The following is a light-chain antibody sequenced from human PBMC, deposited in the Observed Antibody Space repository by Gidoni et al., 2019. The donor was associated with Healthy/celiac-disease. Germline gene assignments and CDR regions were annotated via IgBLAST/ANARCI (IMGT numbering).Light chain of an antibody. CDR1: QSVSSSY. CDR2: GAS. V-gene: IGKV3-20*01. J-gene: IGKJ4*01. Sequence: DTVLTHSPGTLSLSPGERATLSCRASQSVSSSYLAWYQQKPGQAPRLLIYGASSRATGIPDRFSGSGSGTDFTLTISRLEPEDFAVYYCQQYGSSPLTFGGGTKVEIK. CDR3: QQYGSSPLT.